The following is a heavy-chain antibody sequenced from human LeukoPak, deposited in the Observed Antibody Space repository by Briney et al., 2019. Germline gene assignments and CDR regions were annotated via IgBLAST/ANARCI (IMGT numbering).Heavy chain of an antibody. D-gene: IGHD2-15*01. V-gene: IGHV4-30-4*08. J-gene: IGHJ4*02. CDR3: ARGDDCSGGSCYFDY. CDR2: IYYSGST. Sequence: KPSETLSLTCSVSGGSISSSTSSYYCGWIRQPPGKGLEWIGYIYYSGSTYYNPSLKSRVTISVDTSKNQFSLKLSSVTAADTAVYYCARGDDCSGGSCYFDYWGQGTLVTVSS. CDR1: GGSISSSTSSYY.